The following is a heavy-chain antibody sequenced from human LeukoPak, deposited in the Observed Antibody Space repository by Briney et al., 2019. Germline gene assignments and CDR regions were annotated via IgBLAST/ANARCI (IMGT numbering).Heavy chain of an antibody. J-gene: IGHJ4*02. D-gene: IGHD2-2*01. Sequence: GGSLRLSCAGSGFPFSSYAMHWVRQAPGKGLEYVSAISSDGGSTYYANSVKGRFTISRDNSKNTLYLQMGSLRAEDMAVYYCARDYCSSTSCLLDYWGQGTLVTVSS. CDR3: ARDYCSSTSCLLDY. CDR1: GFPFSSYA. V-gene: IGHV3-64*01. CDR2: ISSDGGST.